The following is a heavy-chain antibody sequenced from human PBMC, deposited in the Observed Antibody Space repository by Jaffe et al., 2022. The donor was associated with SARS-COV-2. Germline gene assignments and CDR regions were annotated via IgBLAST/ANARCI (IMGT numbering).Heavy chain of an antibody. CDR2: IKQDGSEK. Sequence: EVQLVESGGGLVQPGGSLRLSCAASGFTFSSYWMSWVRQAPGKGLEWVANIKQDGSEKYYVDSVKGRFTISRDNAKNSLYLQMNSLRAEDTAVYYCASGESGDYYDSSGYLDYWGQGTLVTVSS. CDR3: ASGESGDYYDSSGYLDY. V-gene: IGHV3-7*03. D-gene: IGHD3-22*01. J-gene: IGHJ4*02. CDR1: GFTFSSYW.